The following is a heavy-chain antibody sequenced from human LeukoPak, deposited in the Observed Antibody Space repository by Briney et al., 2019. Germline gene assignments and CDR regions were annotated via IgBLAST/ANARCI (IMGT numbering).Heavy chain of an antibody. CDR3: ARALPSPLYSGSYADAFDI. Sequence: PGGSLRLSCAASGVTFSSYSMNWVRQAPGKGLEWVSSISSSSSYIYYADPVKGRFTISRDNAKNSLYLQMNSLRAEDTAVYYCARALPSPLYSGSYADAFDIWGQGTMVTVSS. CDR2: ISSSSSYI. J-gene: IGHJ3*02. D-gene: IGHD1-26*01. V-gene: IGHV3-21*01. CDR1: GVTFSSYS.